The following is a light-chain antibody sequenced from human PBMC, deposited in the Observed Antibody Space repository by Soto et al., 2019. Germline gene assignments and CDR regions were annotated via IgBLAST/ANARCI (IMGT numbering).Light chain of an antibody. Sequence: QSALTQPASVSGSPGQSIPISCTGTSSDVGAYNSVSWYQQHPGKAPKLMIYEVSNRPLGVSNRFSGSKSGNTASLTISGLQVEDEADYFCSSFTTTAILVVFGGRTKLTVL. V-gene: IGLV2-14*01. CDR1: SSDVGAYNS. J-gene: IGLJ2*01. CDR3: SSFTTTAILVV. CDR2: EVS.